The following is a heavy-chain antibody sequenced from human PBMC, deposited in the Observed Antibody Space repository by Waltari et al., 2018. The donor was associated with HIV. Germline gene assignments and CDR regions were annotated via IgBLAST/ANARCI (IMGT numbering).Heavy chain of an antibody. CDR2: INAGNGNT. CDR1: GYTFTGYA. Sequence: QVQLVQSGAEVKKPGASVKVSCKASGYTFTGYAMPWVRQAPGQRLEWMGWINAGNGNTKYSQKFQGRVTITRDTSASTAYMELSSLRSEDTAVYYCARDRGYSYGLFDYWGQGTLVTVSS. V-gene: IGHV1-3*01. CDR3: ARDRGYSYGLFDY. D-gene: IGHD5-18*01. J-gene: IGHJ4*02.